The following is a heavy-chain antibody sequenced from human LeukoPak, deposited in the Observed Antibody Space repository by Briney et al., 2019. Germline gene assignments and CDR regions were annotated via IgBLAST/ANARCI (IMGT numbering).Heavy chain of an antibody. V-gene: IGHV4-59*01. CDR2: IYYSGST. J-gene: IGHJ6*02. CDR1: GGSISSYY. CDR3: ARSTSSSWYYYYYYYGMDV. Sequence: PSETLSLICTVSGGSISSYYWSWIRQPPGKGLEWIGYIYYSGSTNYNPSLKSRVTISVDTSKNQFSLKLSSVTAADTAAYYCARSTSSSWYYYYYYYGMDVWGQGTTVTVSS. D-gene: IGHD6-13*01.